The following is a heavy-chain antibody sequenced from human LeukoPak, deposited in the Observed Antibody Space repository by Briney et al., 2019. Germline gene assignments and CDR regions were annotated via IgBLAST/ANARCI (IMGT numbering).Heavy chain of an antibody. CDR3: ARGLYCSSSTSCYDYGMDV. CDR1: GGTFRSYG. CDR2: IIPILGTA. J-gene: IGHJ6*02. D-gene: IGHD2-2*01. V-gene: IGHV1-69*01. Sequence: GSSVKGSCKASGGTFRSYGLNWVRQAPGQGLEWMGGIIPILGTAKYAQKLQGRVTITADESTSTGYMELSSLRSEDTAVYYCARGLYCSSSTSCYDYGMDVWGQGTTVTVSS.